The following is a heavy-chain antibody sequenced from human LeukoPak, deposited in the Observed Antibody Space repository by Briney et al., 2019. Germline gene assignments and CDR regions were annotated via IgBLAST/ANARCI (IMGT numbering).Heavy chain of an antibody. V-gene: IGHV3-30*02. D-gene: IGHD3-3*01. CDR3: AKGSGYYTYNWFDP. Sequence: GGSLRLSCAAAGFIFSSYGMHWVRQAPGKGLEWVAFIRYDGTNKYYADSVRGRFTISRDDSTNTVYLEMNSLRGEDTAVYYCAKGSGYYTYNWFDPWGQGTLVTVSS. CDR1: GFIFSSYG. J-gene: IGHJ5*02. CDR2: IRYDGTNK.